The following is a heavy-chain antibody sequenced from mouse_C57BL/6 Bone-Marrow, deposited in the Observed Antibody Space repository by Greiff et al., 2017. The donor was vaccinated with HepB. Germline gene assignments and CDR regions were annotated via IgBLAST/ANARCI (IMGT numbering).Heavy chain of an antibody. CDR2: IYPGSGST. CDR1: GYTFTSYW. J-gene: IGHJ4*01. Sequence: QVQLQQPGAELVKPGASVKMSCKASGYTFTSYWITWVTQRPGQGLEWIGDIYPGSGSTNYNEKFKSKATLTVDTSSSTAYMQLSSLTSEDSAVYYCARTIVTTNYAMDYWGQGTSVTVSS. V-gene: IGHV1-55*01. CDR3: ARTIVTTNYAMDY. D-gene: IGHD2-5*01.